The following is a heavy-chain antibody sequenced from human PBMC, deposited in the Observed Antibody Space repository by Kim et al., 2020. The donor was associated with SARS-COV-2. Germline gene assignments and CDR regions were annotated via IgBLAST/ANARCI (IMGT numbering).Heavy chain of an antibody. D-gene: IGHD3-16*02. CDR1: GGSISSYY. J-gene: IGHJ4*02. CDR2: IYYSGST. Sequence: SETLSLTCTVSGGSISSYYWSWIRQPPGKGLEWIGYIYYSGSTNYNPSLKSRVTISVDTSKNQFSLKLSSVTAADTAVYYCARHYDYVWGSYRRYYFDYWGQGTLVTVSS. CDR3: ARHYDYVWGSYRRYYFDY. V-gene: IGHV4-59*08.